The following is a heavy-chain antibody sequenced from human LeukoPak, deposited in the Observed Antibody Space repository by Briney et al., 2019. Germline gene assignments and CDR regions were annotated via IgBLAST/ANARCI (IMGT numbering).Heavy chain of an antibody. J-gene: IGHJ4*02. Sequence: PGGSLRLSCVVSGLRFRNYGMHWVRKAPGKGLEWVAVIYYDGSNQYYADSVKGRFTVSRDNAKNTLYLQMDSLRAEDTAVYYCATDRNSGKYYDYWGQGTLVTVSS. CDR3: ATDRNSGKYYDY. V-gene: IGHV3-33*01. CDR1: GLRFRNYG. D-gene: IGHD1-26*01. CDR2: IYYDGSNQ.